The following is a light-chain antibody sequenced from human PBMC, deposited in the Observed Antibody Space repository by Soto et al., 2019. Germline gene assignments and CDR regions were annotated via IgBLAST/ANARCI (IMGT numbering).Light chain of an antibody. V-gene: IGKV3-15*01. CDR3: QQYDDWPET. CDR1: QSVISTY. Sequence: EIVMTQSPATLSVSPGERATLSCRASQSVISTYLAWYQQKPGQAPRLLIYGASTRATGIPARFSGRGSGTEFILTISSLQSEDFAVYYCQQYDDWPETFGQGTKVDI. CDR2: GAS. J-gene: IGKJ1*01.